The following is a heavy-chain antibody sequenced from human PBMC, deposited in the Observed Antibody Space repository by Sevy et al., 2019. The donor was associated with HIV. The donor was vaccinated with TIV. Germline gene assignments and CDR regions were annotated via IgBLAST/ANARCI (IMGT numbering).Heavy chain of an antibody. D-gene: IGHD2-8*01. CDR1: GYTFTSYG. Sequence: ASVKVYCKASGYTFTSYGISWVRQAPGQGLEWMGWISAYNGNTNYAQKLQGRVTMTTDTSTSTAYMELRSLRSDDTAVYYCARACTNGVCYWRGDYWGQGTLVTVSS. V-gene: IGHV1-18*01. CDR3: ARACTNGVCYWRGDY. CDR2: ISAYNGNT. J-gene: IGHJ4*02.